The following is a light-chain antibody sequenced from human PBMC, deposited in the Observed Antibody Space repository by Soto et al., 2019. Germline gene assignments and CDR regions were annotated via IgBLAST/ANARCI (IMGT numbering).Light chain of an antibody. CDR3: CSYADTFYV. CDR1: SSDVGSYKD. CDR2: DVS. J-gene: IGLJ1*01. Sequence: QSVLTQPRSVSGSPGQSVTISCTGTSSDVGSYKDVSWYQQHPGKAPKLMIYDVSERPSGVPDRFSGSKSGNTASLTISGLQAEDEADYYCCSYADTFYVFGTGTQLTVL. V-gene: IGLV2-11*01.